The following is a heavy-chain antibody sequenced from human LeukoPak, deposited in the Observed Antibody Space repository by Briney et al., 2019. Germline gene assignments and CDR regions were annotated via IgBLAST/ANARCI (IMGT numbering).Heavy chain of an antibody. V-gene: IGHV3-7*01. CDR1: GFTFSNYW. Sequence: GGSLRLSCAASGFTFSNYWMSWVRQAPGKGLEWVANIKQDGSEKYYVDSVKGRFTISRDNSKNTLYLQMNSLRAEDTAVYYCAKGPADYYYYYMDVWGKGTTVTVSS. CDR2: IKQDGSEK. J-gene: IGHJ6*03. CDR3: AKGPADYYYYYMDV.